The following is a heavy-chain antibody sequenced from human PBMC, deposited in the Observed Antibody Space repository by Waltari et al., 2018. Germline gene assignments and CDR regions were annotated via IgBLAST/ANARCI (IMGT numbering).Heavy chain of an antibody. V-gene: IGHV3-49*04. Sequence: EVQLVESGGGWVQPGRSLRLSCTASGFNFADYAMTWVRQAPGNGLELGGFIRGKSYGGTTEYASSVKDRFIISRDDSKSIAYLQMNNLKIEDTAVYFCTSPHDSSGYSPGDLDYWGQGTLVTVSS. CDR3: TSPHDSSGYSPGDLDY. J-gene: IGHJ4*02. CDR2: IRGKSYGGTT. D-gene: IGHD3-22*01. CDR1: GFNFADYA.